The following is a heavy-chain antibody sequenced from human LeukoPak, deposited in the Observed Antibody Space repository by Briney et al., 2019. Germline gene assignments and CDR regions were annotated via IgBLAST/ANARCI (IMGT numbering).Heavy chain of an antibody. V-gene: IGHV3-21*01. D-gene: IGHD2-2*01. CDR3: AKDEGYCSSTSCSNGLFDY. CDR2: ISSSSSYI. CDR1: GFTFSSYS. J-gene: IGHJ4*02. Sequence: GGSLRLSCAASGFTFSSYSMNWVRQAPGKGLEWVSSISSSSSYIYYADSVKGRFTISRDNSKNTLYLQMNSLRAEDTAVYYCAKDEGYCSSTSCSNGLFDYWGQGTLVTVSS.